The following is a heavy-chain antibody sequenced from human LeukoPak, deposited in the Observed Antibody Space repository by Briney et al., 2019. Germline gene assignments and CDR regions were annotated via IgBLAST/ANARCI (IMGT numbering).Heavy chain of an antibody. J-gene: IGHJ4*02. Sequence: SETLSLTCTVSGVSISSYYWSWIRQPPGKGLDWIGYISYSGSTNYNPSLKSRVTMSVDTSKNQFSLKLSSVTAADTAVYYCARDTYYYDSSGYPHFDYWGQGTLVTVSS. V-gene: IGHV4-59*12. CDR1: GVSISSYY. D-gene: IGHD3-22*01. CDR3: ARDTYYYDSSGYPHFDY. CDR2: ISYSGST.